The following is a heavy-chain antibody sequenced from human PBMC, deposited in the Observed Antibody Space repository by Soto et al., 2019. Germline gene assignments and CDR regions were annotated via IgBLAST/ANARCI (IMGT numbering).Heavy chain of an antibody. Sequence: GGSLRLSCAASGFTVSSNYMSWVRQAPGKGLEWVSAIYSGGSTYYADSVKGRFIISRDNSKNTLYLQMNSLRAEDTAVYYCARDAQYGDYASSWYFDLWGRGTLVTVSS. D-gene: IGHD4-17*01. J-gene: IGHJ2*01. CDR3: ARDAQYGDYASSWYFDL. CDR2: IYSGGST. V-gene: IGHV3-66*01. CDR1: GFTVSSNY.